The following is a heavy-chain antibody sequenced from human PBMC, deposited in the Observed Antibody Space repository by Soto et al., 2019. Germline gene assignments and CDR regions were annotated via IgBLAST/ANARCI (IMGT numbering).Heavy chain of an antibody. V-gene: IGHV2-70*11. J-gene: IGHJ6*02. Sequence: SGPTLVNPTQTLTLTCTFSGFSLSTSGMCVSWIRQPPGKALEWLARIDWDDDKYYSTSLKTRLTISKDTSKNQVVLTMTNMDPVDTATYYCARTSGVELTGYYYYYGMDVWGQGTTVTVSS. D-gene: IGHD1-7*01. CDR3: ARTSGVELTGYYYYYGMDV. CDR1: GFSLSTSGMC. CDR2: IDWDDDK.